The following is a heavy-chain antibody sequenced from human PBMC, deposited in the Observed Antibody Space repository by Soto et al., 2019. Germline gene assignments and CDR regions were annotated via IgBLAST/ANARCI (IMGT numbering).Heavy chain of an antibody. CDR2: ILSDEINK. V-gene: IGHV3-30-3*01. D-gene: IGHD6-13*01. J-gene: IGHJ3*01. CDR3: AMIATSGWGAAFDL. Sequence: QVQLVESGGGVVQPGRSLRLSCAASGFPFSNYAMHWVRQAPGKGLEWVAAILSDEINKYSADSVKGRFTISRDNSKTTLYLQMNSLRPEATAVYYCAMIATSGWGAAFDLWGQGTMVTVSS. CDR1: GFPFSNYA.